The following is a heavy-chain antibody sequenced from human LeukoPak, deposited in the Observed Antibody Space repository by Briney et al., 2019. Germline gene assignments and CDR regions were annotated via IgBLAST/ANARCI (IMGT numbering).Heavy chain of an antibody. V-gene: IGHV1-69*04. CDR2: IIPILGIA. J-gene: IGHJ5*02. D-gene: IGHD3-3*01. CDR1: GYTFTSYD. Sequence: GASVKVSCKASGYTFTSYDINWVRQAPGQGLEWMGRIIPILGIANYAQKFQGRVTITADKSTSTAYMELSSLRSEDTAVYYCARDSITIFLFDPWGQGTLVTVSS. CDR3: ARDSITIFLFDP.